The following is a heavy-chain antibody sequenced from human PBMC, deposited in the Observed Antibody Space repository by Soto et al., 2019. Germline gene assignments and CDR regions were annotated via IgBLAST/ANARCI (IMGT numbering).Heavy chain of an antibody. CDR1: GFSIGSNNW. J-gene: IGHJ5*02. Sequence: ETLSLICAVSGFSIGSNNWWGWIRQPPGKGLEWIGSIYYSGSTYYNPSLKSRVTISVDTSKNQFSLKLSSVTAADTAVYYCARAYYDSSGYRTRGWFDPWGQGALVTVSS. D-gene: IGHD3-22*01. CDR3: ARAYYDSSGYRTRGWFDP. V-gene: IGHV4-38-2*01. CDR2: IYYSGST.